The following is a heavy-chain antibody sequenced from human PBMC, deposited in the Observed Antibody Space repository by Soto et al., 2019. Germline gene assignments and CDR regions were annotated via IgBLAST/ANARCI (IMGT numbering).Heavy chain of an antibody. D-gene: IGHD3-10*01. CDR3: AKEDSGFSGYMDF. CDR1: GFTFYNHG. CDR2: ITWSSDSM. Sequence: EVQLVESGGGLVQPGRSLRLSCVASGFTFYNHGMHWVRQAPGRGLEWVSGITWSSDSMGYADSVKGRFTISRDNAKNFLYLQMNSLRPEDTALYYCAKEDSGFSGYMDFWGKVTTVTVSS. V-gene: IGHV3-9*01. J-gene: IGHJ6*03.